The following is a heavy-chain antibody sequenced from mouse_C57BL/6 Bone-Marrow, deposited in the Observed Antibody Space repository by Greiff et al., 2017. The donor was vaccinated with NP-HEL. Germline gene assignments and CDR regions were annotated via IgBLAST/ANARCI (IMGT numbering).Heavy chain of an antibody. D-gene: IGHD1-1*01. CDR2: IDPSDSYT. V-gene: IGHV1-69*01. J-gene: IGHJ3*01. CDR1: GYTFTSYW. CDR3: AREGYYGQTPWFAY. Sequence: QVQLQQPGAELVMPGASVKLSCKASGYTFTSYWMHWVKQRPGQGLEWIGEIDPSDSYTNSNQKFKGKSTLTVDKSSSTAYMQLSSLTSEDSAVYYCAREGYYGQTPWFAYWGQGTLVTVSA.